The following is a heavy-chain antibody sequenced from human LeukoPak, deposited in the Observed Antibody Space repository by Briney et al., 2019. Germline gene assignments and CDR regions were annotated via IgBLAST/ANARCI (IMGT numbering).Heavy chain of an antibody. CDR1: GDSISSGNW. Sequence: PSGTLSLTCAVSGDSISSGNWWSWVRQPPGEGLEWIGEIYHSGSTNYNPSLKSRVTISLDKSKNQFSLNLSSVTAADTAVYYCARLCSGGSCSSYFDYWGQGTLVTVSS. J-gene: IGHJ4*02. V-gene: IGHV4-4*02. CDR2: IYHSGST. D-gene: IGHD2-15*01. CDR3: ARLCSGGSCSSYFDY.